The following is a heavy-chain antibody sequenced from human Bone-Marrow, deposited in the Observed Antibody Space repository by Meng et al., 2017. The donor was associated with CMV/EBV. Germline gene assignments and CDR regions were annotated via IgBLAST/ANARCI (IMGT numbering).Heavy chain of an antibody. D-gene: IGHD2-2*01. Sequence: ASVKVSCKASGYTFTSYGISWVRQAPGQGLEWMGWISAYNGNTNYAQKLQGRVTMTTDTSTSTAYMDLRSLRSDDTAVYYCARGGRWGYQLLLGPGGYFDYWGRGTLVTVSS. CDR1: GYTFTSYG. V-gene: IGHV1-18*01. CDR3: ARGGRWGYQLLLGPGGYFDY. J-gene: IGHJ4*02. CDR2: ISAYNGNT.